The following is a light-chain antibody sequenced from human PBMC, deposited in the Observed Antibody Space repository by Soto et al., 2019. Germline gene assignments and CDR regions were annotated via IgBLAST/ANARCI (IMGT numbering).Light chain of an antibody. V-gene: IGKV3-20*01. CDR1: QSVSNNY. CDR3: QNYDSSPWT. CDR2: GAS. J-gene: IGKJ1*01. Sequence: EIVLTQSPGTLSLSPGERATLYCRASQSVSNNYLAWYQQKPGQAPRLLIYGASNRATGIPDRFSGSGSGTDFTLTISSLQPEDVATYYCQNYDSSPWTFGQGTKVDI.